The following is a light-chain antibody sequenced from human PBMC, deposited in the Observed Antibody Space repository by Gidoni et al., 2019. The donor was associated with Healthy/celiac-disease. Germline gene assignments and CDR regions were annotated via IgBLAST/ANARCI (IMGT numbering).Light chain of an antibody. J-gene: IGLJ2*01. CDR1: KLGDKY. CDR2: QDS. V-gene: IGLV3-1*01. Sequence: SYELTQPPSVAESPGQTASITCPGDKLGDKYACWYQQKPGQSPVLVIYQDSKRPSGIPERFSGSNSGNTATLTISGTQAMDEADYYCQAWDSSTVVFGGGTKLTVL. CDR3: QAWDSSTVV.